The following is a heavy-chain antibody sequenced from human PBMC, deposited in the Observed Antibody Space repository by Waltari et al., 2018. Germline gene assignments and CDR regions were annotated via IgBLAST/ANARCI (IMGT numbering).Heavy chain of an antibody. CDR2: LDPEDGET. J-gene: IGHJ3*02. V-gene: IGHV1-24*01. CDR1: GYTLTELS. D-gene: IGHD1-26*01. CDR3: ATAVARMVGATDGAFDI. Sequence: QVQLVQSGAEVKKPGASVKVSCKVSGYTLTELSMHWVRQAPGKGLEWMGGLDPEDGETIDAQKFQGRVTMTEDTSTDTAYMELSSLRSEDTAVYYCATAVARMVGATDGAFDIWGQGTMVTVSS.